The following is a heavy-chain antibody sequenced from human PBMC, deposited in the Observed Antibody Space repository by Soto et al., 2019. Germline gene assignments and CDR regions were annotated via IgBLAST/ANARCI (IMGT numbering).Heavy chain of an antibody. CDR2: IYHSGST. CDR1: GGSISIGGYS. V-gene: IGHV4-30-2*01. J-gene: IGHJ6*02. CDR3: ARVTGRYYYGMDV. Sequence: SETLSLTCAVSGGSISIGGYSWSWIRQPPGKGLEWIGYIYHSGSTYYNPSLKSRVTISVDTSKNQFSLKLSSVTAADTAVYYCARVTGRYYYGMDVWGQGTTVTVSS.